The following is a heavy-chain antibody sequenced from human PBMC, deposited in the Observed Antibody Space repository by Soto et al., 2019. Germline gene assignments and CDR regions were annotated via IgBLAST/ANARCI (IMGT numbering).Heavy chain of an antibody. Sequence: HPGGSLRLSCTASGFTFGDYAMSWFRQAPGKGLEWVGFIRSKAYGGTTEYAASVKGRFTISRDDSKSIAYLQMNSLKTEDTAVYYCTRDSPTLGTTGDAFDIWGQGTMVTVSS. J-gene: IGHJ3*02. CDR2: IRSKAYGGTT. CDR3: TRDSPTLGTTGDAFDI. D-gene: IGHD2-8*02. V-gene: IGHV3-49*03. CDR1: GFTFGDYA.